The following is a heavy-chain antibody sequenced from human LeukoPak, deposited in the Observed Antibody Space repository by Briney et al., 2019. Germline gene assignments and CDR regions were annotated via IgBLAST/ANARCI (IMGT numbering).Heavy chain of an antibody. D-gene: IGHD3-10*01. CDR1: GFTFSSYS. Sequence: GGSLRLSCAASGFTFSSYSVNWVRQAPGKGLEWVSYISSSSSTIYYADSVKGRFTISRDNAKNSLYLQMNSLRAEDTAVYYCARSMVRGVIYFDYWGQGTLVTVSS. J-gene: IGHJ4*02. CDR3: ARSMVRGVIYFDY. CDR2: ISSSSSTI. V-gene: IGHV3-48*01.